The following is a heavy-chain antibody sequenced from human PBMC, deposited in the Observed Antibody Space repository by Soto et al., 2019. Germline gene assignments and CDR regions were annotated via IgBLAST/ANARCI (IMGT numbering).Heavy chain of an antibody. CDR3: ARDSARFGPAFDN. V-gene: IGHV4-30-4*01. CDR1: GDSLNSGDYS. Sequence: SETLSLTCTVSGDSLNSGDYSWNWIRQPPGKGLEWIAFVFYTGGAYYYNPSLKSRVAISVDTSKNQPSVKLTSVTAADTAVYYCARDSARFGPAFDNWGQGTLVTVSS. D-gene: IGHD3-3*01. CDR2: VFYTGGAY. J-gene: IGHJ4*02.